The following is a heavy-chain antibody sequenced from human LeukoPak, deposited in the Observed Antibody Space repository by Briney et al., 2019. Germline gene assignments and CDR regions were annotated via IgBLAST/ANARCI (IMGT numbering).Heavy chain of an antibody. D-gene: IGHD6-13*01. CDR3: ARDAGIAAAETYYYYYMDV. CDR2: IYSDNT. Sequence: GGSLRLSCTVSGFTVSSNSMSWVRQAPGKGLEWVSFIYSDNTHYSDSVKGRFTISRDNSKNTLYLQMNSLRAEDTAVYYCARDAGIAAAETYYYYYMDVWGKGTTVTISS. J-gene: IGHJ6*03. CDR1: GFTVSSNS. V-gene: IGHV3-53*01.